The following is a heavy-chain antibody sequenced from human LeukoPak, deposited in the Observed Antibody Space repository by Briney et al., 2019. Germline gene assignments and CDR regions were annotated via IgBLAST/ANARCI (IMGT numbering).Heavy chain of an antibody. Sequence: GSLRLSCAASGFTFSSYAMSWVRQAPGKGLVWVSRIKSDGSSTSYADSVKGRLTISRDNAKNTLYLQMNSLRAEDTAVYYCARARGGDSLFDYWGQGTLVTVSS. J-gene: IGHJ4*02. CDR2: IKSDGSST. CDR1: GFTFSSYA. D-gene: IGHD2-21*02. CDR3: ARARGGDSLFDY. V-gene: IGHV3-74*01.